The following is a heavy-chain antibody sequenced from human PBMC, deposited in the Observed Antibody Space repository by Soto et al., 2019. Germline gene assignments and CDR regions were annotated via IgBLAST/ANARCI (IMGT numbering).Heavy chain of an antibody. D-gene: IGHD2-15*01. V-gene: IGHV4-39*07. J-gene: IGHJ5*02. Sequence: SETLSLTCAVSGGSISSSSYYWGWIRQPPGKGLEWIGSIYYSGSTYYNPSLKSRVTISLDTSKNQFSLKLSSVTAADTAVYYCARDRRYCSGGSCNWFDPWGQGTLVTVS. CDR2: IYYSGST. CDR1: GGSISSSSYY. CDR3: ARDRRYCSGGSCNWFDP.